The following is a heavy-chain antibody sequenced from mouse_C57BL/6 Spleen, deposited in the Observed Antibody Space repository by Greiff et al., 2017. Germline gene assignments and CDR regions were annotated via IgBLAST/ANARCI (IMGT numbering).Heavy chain of an antibody. CDR1: GFSLTSYG. CDR2: IWSGGST. Sequence: QVHVKQSGPGLVKPSQSLSITCTVSGFSLTSYGVHWVRQSPGKGLEWLGVIWSGGSTDYNAAFISRLSISKDNSKSQVFFKMNSLQADDTAIYYCARNLGITTDFGCWGQGTTLTVSS. V-gene: IGHV2-2*01. J-gene: IGHJ2*01. D-gene: IGHD2-4*01. CDR3: ARNLGITTDFGC.